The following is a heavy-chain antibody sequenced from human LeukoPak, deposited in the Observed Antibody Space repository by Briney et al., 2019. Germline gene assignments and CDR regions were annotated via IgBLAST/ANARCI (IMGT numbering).Heavy chain of an antibody. V-gene: IGHV4-34*01. J-gene: IGHJ4*02. CDR2: INHSGST. Sequence: KTSETLSLTCAVYGGSFSGYYWSWIRQPPGKGLEWIGEINHSGSTNYNPSLKSRVTISVDTSKNQFSLKLSSVTAADTAVYYCARATRYSGSYWLDYWGQGTLVTVSS. D-gene: IGHD1-26*01. CDR3: ARATRYSGSYWLDY. CDR1: GGSFSGYY.